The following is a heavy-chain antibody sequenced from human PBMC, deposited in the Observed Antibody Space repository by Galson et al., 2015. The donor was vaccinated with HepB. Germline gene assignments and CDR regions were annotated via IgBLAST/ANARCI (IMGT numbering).Heavy chain of an antibody. D-gene: IGHD4-11*01. V-gene: IGHV3-30*18. CDR1: GFTFSSNA. CDR2: IAYDGSNK. CDR3: AKVADDYSNLFDS. J-gene: IGHJ4*02. Sequence: SLRLSCAASGFTFSSNAIHWVRQAPGKGLEWVAVIAYDGSNKYYADSAKGRFTISRDNSKNTLYLQMNSLRAEDTAVYYCAKVADDYSNLFDSWGQGTLVTVSS.